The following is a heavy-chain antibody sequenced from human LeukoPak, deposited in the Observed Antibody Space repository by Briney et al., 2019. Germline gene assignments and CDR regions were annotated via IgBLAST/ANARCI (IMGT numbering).Heavy chain of an antibody. J-gene: IGHJ3*02. CDR1: GGSISSINW. CDR3: ARGWDIVVVPAAVDAFDI. V-gene: IGHV4-4*02. CDR2: IYLSGST. D-gene: IGHD2-2*01. Sequence: SETLSLTCAVSGGSISSINWWSWVGQPPGKGLEWIGEIYLSGSTNYDPSLKSRVTISVDKSKNQFSLKLSSVTAADTAVYYCARGWDIVVVPAAVDAFDIWGQGTMVTVPS.